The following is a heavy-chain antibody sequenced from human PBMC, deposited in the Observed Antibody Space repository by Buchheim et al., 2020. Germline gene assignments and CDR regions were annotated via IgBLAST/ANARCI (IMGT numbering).Heavy chain of an antibody. CDR3: ARVTYYYDSSGYNPGY. CDR1: GFTVSSNY. Sequence: EVQLVESGGGLVQPGGSLRLSCAASGFTVSSNYMSWVRQAPGKGLEWVSVIYSGGSTYYADSVKGRFTISRDNSKNTLYLQMNSLRAEDTAVYYCARVTYYYDSSGYNPGYWGQGTL. CDR2: IYSGGST. J-gene: IGHJ4*02. D-gene: IGHD3-22*01. V-gene: IGHV3-66*01.